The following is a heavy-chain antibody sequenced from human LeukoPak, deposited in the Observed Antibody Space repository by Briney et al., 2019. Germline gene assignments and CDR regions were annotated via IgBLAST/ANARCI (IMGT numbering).Heavy chain of an antibody. Sequence: PSETLSLTCTVSGGSVSSGSYYWSWVRQAPGKGLEWVAAIWYDGSKTSYTDSVKGRFTVSRDISKNTVYLQMNGLKAEDTAVYYCARDDCSTTPCYAYWGQGTLVTVSS. CDR1: GGSVSSGSYY. CDR3: ARDDCSTTPCYAY. V-gene: IGHV3-33*08. CDR2: IWYDGSKT. D-gene: IGHD2-2*01. J-gene: IGHJ4*02.